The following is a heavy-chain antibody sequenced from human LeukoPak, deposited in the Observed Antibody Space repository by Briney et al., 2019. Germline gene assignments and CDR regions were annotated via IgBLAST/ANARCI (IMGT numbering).Heavy chain of an antibody. V-gene: IGHV3-13*01. CDR1: GFSFSSYD. CDR2: IGTSGDT. J-gene: IGHJ4*02. D-gene: IGHD5-18*01. CDR3: ARDPYSYGYFDY. Sequence: PGGSLRLSCAASGFSFSSYDMPWVRQVTGKGLEWVSAIGTSGDTYYPDSVKGRFTISRDNSKNTLYLQMNSLRAEDTAVYYCARDPYSYGYFDYWGQGTLVTVSS.